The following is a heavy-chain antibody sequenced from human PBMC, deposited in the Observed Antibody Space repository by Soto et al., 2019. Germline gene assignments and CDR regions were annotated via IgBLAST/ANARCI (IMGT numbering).Heavy chain of an antibody. CDR3: AKGDSYYDFWVGD. Sequence: VQLWESGGGLVQPGGSLRLSCGASGFTFNRFAMTWVRQAPGKGLEWVAAINEGGTRTYYADSVKGRFTISRDNAKNTLYLQIYSLRVEDTAVYYCAKGDSYYDFWVGDWGQGTLVSVSP. V-gene: IGHV3-23*01. CDR2: INEGGTRT. CDR1: GFTFNRFA. J-gene: IGHJ4*02. D-gene: IGHD3-3*01.